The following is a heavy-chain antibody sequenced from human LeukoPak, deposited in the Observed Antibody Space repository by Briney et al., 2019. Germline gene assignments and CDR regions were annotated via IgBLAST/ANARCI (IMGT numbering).Heavy chain of an antibody. J-gene: IGHJ4*02. Sequence: SETLSLTCTVSSGSISGYYWSWIRQPPGKGLEWIGYIYYSGSTNYTPSLKSRVTISVDTFKNQFSLKLSSVTAADTAVYYCANTLRGVPAGDFDYWGQGTLVTVSS. V-gene: IGHV4-59*01. CDR2: IYYSGST. CDR1: SGSISGYY. CDR3: ANTLRGVPAGDFDY. D-gene: IGHD3-10*01.